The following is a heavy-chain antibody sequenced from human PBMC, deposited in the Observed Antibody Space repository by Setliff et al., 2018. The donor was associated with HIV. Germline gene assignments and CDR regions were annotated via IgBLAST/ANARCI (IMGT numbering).Heavy chain of an antibody. J-gene: IGHJ5*02. CDR2: INHSGST. Sequence: SSETLSLTCAVYGGSFSGYYWSWIRQPPGKGLEWIGEINHSGSTNYNPSLKSRVTISVDTSKNQFSLKLSSVTAADTAVYCCARGRFWYNWFDPWGQGTLVTVSS. CDR1: GGSFSGYY. V-gene: IGHV4-34*01. CDR3: ARGRFWYNWFDP. D-gene: IGHD2-8*02.